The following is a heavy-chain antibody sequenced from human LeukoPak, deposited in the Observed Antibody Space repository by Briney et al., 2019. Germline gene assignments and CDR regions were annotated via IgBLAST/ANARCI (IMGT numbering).Heavy chain of an antibody. Sequence: GEYLKISCKGSGYSFTTYYITWVRQMPGKGLEWMGRIDPSDSYTNYSPSFQGHVTISADKSISTAYLQWSSLKASDTAMYYCASVGAMAVSGDDYWGQGTLVTVSS. CDR3: ASVGAMAVSGDDY. V-gene: IGHV5-10-1*01. CDR1: GYSFTTYY. CDR2: IDPSDSYT. J-gene: IGHJ4*02. D-gene: IGHD6-19*01.